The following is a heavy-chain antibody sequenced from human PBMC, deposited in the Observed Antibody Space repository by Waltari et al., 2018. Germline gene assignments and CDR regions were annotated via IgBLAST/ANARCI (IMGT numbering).Heavy chain of an antibody. Sequence: QVQLQESGPRLVTPSETLSLNCAVSGYSISNGYYWDWIRQPPGKGREWMGTVNHSGLTYYNPSLKSRVTISVDTSKNHFSLEMRSVTAADTAVYYCARGGGLLRGVSGYGYGMDVWGQGTTVTVSS. CDR2: VNHSGLT. CDR1: GYSISNGYY. V-gene: IGHV4-38-2*01. D-gene: IGHD3-10*01. J-gene: IGHJ6*02. CDR3: ARGGGLLRGVSGYGYGMDV.